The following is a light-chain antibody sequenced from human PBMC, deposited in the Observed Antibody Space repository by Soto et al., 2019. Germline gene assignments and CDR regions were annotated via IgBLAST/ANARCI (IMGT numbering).Light chain of an antibody. CDR2: GAS. CDR3: QQYNNWPET. V-gene: IGKV3-15*01. J-gene: IGKJ1*01. Sequence: EIVMTQSPATLSVSQGERATLSCRASQSVNSNLAWYQQKPGQAPRLRIHGASTRATGIPARFSGSVSGTEFTLTISSLQSEDFGVYYCQQYNNWPETFGQGTKVEIK. CDR1: QSVNSN.